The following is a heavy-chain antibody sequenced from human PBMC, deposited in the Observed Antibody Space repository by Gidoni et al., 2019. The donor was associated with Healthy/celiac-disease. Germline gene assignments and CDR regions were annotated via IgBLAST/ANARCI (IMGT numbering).Heavy chain of an antibody. CDR3: ARAYSYGLFDY. CDR2: IYYSGST. V-gene: IGHV4-39*07. D-gene: IGHD5-18*01. Sequence: QLQLQESAPGLVKPSETLSLTRTVSRGSISSSSYYWGWIRQPPGKGLEWIGSIYYSGSTYYNPALKSRVTISVDTSKNQFSLKLSSVTAADTAVYYCARAYSYGLFDYWGQGTLVTVSS. J-gene: IGHJ4*02. CDR1: RGSISSSSYY.